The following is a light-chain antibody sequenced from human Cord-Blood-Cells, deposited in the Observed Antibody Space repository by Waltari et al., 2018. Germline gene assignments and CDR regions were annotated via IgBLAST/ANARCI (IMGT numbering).Light chain of an antibody. CDR3: QQYNNWPFT. CDR1: QSVSSN. CDR2: GAS. V-gene: IGKV3-15*01. J-gene: IGKJ3*01. Sequence: EIVMTQSPATLPVFPGERATLSCRASQSVSSNLAWYQRKPGQAPRLLIYGASTRATGIPARFSGSGSGTEFTLTISSLQSEDFAVYYCQQYNNWPFTFGPGTKVDIK.